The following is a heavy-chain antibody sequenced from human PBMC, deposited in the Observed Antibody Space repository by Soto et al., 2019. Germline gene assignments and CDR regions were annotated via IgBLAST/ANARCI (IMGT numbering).Heavy chain of an antibody. CDR3: VRRHVSATGIDWFDP. CDR1: GYTFTSYG. J-gene: IGHJ5*02. CDR2: INAANGDT. V-gene: IGHV1-3*01. Sequence: QVQLVQSGTEVKKPGASVKVSCKASGYTFTSYGIHWVRQAPGQRLEWMGWINAANGDTKYSPKFQGRVTITRDTSASTAYMELSSLRSEDTAVYYCVRRHVSATGIDWFDPWGQGTLVTVCS. D-gene: IGHD6-13*01.